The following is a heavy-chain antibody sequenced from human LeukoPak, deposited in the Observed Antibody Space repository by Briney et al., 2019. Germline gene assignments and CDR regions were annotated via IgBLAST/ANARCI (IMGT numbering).Heavy chain of an antibody. CDR2: INTDGSST. D-gene: IGHD5-12*01. J-gene: IGHJ4*02. V-gene: IGHV3-74*01. CDR3: ARAGIVATIPAY. Sequence: GSLRLSCAASGFTFSSYWMRWVRQAPGKGLVWVSRINTDGSSTSYADSVKGRFTISRDNAKNTLYLQMKSLRAEDTGVYYCARAGIVATIPAYWGQGTLVTVSS. CDR1: GFTFSSYW.